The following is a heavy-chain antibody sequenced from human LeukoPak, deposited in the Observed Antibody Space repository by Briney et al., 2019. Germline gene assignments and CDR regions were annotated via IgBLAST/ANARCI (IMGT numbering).Heavy chain of an antibody. CDR1: GGSISSSSYY. J-gene: IGHJ4*02. V-gene: IGHV4-39*07. D-gene: IGHD6-19*01. CDR2: ICYSGST. Sequence: MSSETLSLTCTVSGGSISSSSYYWGWIRQPPGKGLEWIGSICYSGSTYYNPSLKSRVTISVDTSKNQFSLKLSSVTAADTAVYYCARHSVRQWLAFDYWGQGTLVTVSS. CDR3: ARHSVRQWLAFDY.